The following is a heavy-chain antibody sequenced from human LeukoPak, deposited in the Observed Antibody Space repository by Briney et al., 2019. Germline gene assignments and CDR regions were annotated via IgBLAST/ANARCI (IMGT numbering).Heavy chain of an antibody. Sequence: ASVKVSCKASGYTFTSYGVSWVRQAPGQGLEWMGWISAYNGNTNYAQKLQGRVTMTTDTSTSTAYMELRSLRSDDTAVYYCARDGQQWLDGNNWFDPWGQGTLVTVSS. D-gene: IGHD6-19*01. CDR1: GYTFTSYG. CDR3: ARDGQQWLDGNNWFDP. V-gene: IGHV1-18*01. J-gene: IGHJ5*02. CDR2: ISAYNGNT.